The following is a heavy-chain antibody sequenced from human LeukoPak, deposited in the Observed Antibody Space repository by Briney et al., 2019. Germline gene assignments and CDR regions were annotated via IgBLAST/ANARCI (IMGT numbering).Heavy chain of an antibody. CDR2: IYYSGST. V-gene: IGHV4-39*07. CDR3: AREVRYCSGGSCNQFDC. CDR1: GGSISSSSYY. Sequence: SETLSLTCTVSGGSISSSSYYWGWIRQPPGKGLEWIGSIYYSGSTYYNPSLKSRVTISVDTSKNQFSLKLSSVTAADTAVYYCAREVRYCSGGSCNQFDCWGQGTLVTVSS. D-gene: IGHD2-15*01. J-gene: IGHJ4*02.